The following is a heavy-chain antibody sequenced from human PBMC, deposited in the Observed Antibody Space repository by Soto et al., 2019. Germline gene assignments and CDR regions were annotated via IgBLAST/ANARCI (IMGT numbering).Heavy chain of an antibody. CDR3: ARGRAGVTIFGVVIMDV. D-gene: IGHD3-3*01. CDR2: ISAYNGNT. CDR1: GYTFTGYY. V-gene: IGHV1-18*04. J-gene: IGHJ6*02. Sequence: ASVKVSCKASGYTFTGYYMHWVRQAPGQGLEWMGWISAYNGNTNYAQKLQGRVTMTTDTSTSTAYMELRSLRSDDTAVYYCARGRAGVTIFGVVIMDVWGQGTTVTVSS.